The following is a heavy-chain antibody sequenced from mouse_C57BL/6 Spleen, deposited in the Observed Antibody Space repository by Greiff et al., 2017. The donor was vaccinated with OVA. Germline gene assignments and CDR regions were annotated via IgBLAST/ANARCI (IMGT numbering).Heavy chain of an antibody. Sequence: EVQVVESGGDLVKPGGSLKLSCAASGFTFSSYGMSWVRQTPDKRLEWVATISSGGSYTYYPDSVKGRFTISKDNAKNTLYLQMSSLKSEYTAMYYCAILPEAMDYWGQGTSVTVSS. D-gene: IGHD2-10*01. CDR2: ISSGGSYT. CDR3: AILPEAMDY. CDR1: GFTFSSYG. V-gene: IGHV5-6*01. J-gene: IGHJ4*01.